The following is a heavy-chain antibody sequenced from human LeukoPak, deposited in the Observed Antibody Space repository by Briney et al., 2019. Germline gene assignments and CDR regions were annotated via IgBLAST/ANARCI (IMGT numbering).Heavy chain of an antibody. J-gene: IGHJ4*02. Sequence: SLRLSCAASGFTFDDYAMHWVRQAPGKGLEWVSGISWNSGSIGYADSVKGRFTISRDNAKNSLYLQMNSLRAEDMALYYCAKDRGGGSLPDGFDYWGQGTLVTVSS. D-gene: IGHD3-16*01. CDR2: ISWNSGSI. CDR3: AKDRGGGSLPDGFDY. CDR1: GFTFDDYA. V-gene: IGHV3-9*03.